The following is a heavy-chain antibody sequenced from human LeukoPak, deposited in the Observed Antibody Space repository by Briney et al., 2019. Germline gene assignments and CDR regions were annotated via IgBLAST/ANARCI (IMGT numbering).Heavy chain of an antibody. CDR3: ARGGIVGSGYYYFDY. V-gene: IGHV3-21*01. CDR2: ISSRSYI. D-gene: IGHD3-22*01. J-gene: IGHJ4*02. CDR1: GFTFSSYT. Sequence: GGSLRLSCAASGFTFSSYTMNWVRQAPGRGLEWVSSISSRSYIYYADSVKGRFTISRDNAKNSLYLQMNSLRAEDTAVYYCARGGIVGSGYYYFDYWGQGTLVTVSS.